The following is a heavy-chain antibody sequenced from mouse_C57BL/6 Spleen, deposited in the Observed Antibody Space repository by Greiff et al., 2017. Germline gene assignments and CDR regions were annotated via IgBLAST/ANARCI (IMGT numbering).Heavy chain of an antibody. D-gene: IGHD2-4*01. CDR3: ARAYTMIAAGFAY. CDR2: IYPGSGST. CDR1: GYTFTSYW. V-gene: IGHV1-55*01. J-gene: IGHJ3*01. Sequence: VQLQQPGAELVKPGASVKMSCKASGYTFTSYWITWVKQRPGQGLEWIGDIYPGSGSTNYTPKFTSKATLTADTSSSTAYMQLSSLTSEDTAVYYCARAYTMIAAGFAYWGQGTPLTVSS.